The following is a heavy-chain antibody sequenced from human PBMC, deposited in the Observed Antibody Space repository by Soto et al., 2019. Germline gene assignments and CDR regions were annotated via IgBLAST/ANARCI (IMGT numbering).Heavy chain of an antibody. D-gene: IGHD2-15*01. V-gene: IGHV4-39*01. CDR1: GYSVTSSDYY. CDR3: APLSVSLSGPYGIHV. CDR2: MFYSGLT. J-gene: IGHJ6*02. Sequence: KTXGTLSLTCSVSGYSVTSSDYYWAWIRQPPGKGLEWIGSMFYSGLTYYNPSLKSRVTLSVDTSKNQFSVRLNSVTAADTAVYYCAPLSVSLSGPYGIHVWGQGTTVTVSS.